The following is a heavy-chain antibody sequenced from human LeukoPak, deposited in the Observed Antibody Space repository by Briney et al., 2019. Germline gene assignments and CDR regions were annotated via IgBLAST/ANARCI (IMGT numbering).Heavy chain of an antibody. D-gene: IGHD5-24*01. Sequence: ASVKVSCKASGYTFTGYYMHWVRQAPGQGLEWMGWINPNSGGTNYAQKFQGRVTMTRDTSISTAYMELSRLRSDDTAVYYCARVDGYNSGVDYWGQGTLVTVSS. J-gene: IGHJ4*02. CDR1: GYTFTGYY. CDR2: INPNSGGT. V-gene: IGHV1-2*02. CDR3: ARVDGYNSGVDY.